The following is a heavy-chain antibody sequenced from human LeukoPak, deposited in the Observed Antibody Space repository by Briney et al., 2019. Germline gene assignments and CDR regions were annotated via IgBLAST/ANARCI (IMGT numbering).Heavy chain of an antibody. D-gene: IGHD3-10*01. Sequence: ASVKVSCKASGCTFTSYYMHWVRQAPGQGLEWMGIINPSGGSTSYAQKFQGRVTMTRDTSTSTVYMELSSLRSEDTAVYYCARDWPETDITMVRGVTNPDYWGQGTLVTVSS. CDR1: GCTFTSYY. CDR3: ARDWPETDITMVRGVTNPDY. V-gene: IGHV1-46*01. J-gene: IGHJ4*02. CDR2: INPSGGST.